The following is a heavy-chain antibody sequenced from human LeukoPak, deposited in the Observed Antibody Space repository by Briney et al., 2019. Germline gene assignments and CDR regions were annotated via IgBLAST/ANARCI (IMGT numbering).Heavy chain of an antibody. J-gene: IGHJ3*02. CDR2: IYTSGST. CDR1: VGSISSYY. V-gene: IGHV4-4*07. D-gene: IGHD3-3*01. CDR3: ARDQGKGYDFWSGYWGDAFDI. Sequence: SETLSLTCTVSVGSISSYYWSWIRQPAGKGLEWIGRIYTSGSTNYNPSLKSRVTMSVDTSKNQFSLKLSSVTAADTAVYYCARDQGKGYDFWSGYWGDAFDIWGQGTMVTVSS.